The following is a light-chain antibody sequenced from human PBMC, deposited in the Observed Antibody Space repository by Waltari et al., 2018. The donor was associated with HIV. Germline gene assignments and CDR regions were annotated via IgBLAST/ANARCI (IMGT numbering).Light chain of an antibody. J-gene: IGLJ3*02. CDR3: QVWDSSSDHRV. Sequence: SYVLPQPPSVSVAPGTTARITCGGNNIGRKSVPWYQQKPGQAPVLVIYYDTDRPSGIPERFSGSNSGNTATLTISSVEAGDEADYYCQVWDSSSDHRVFGGGTKLTVL. V-gene: IGLV3-21*04. CDR2: YDT. CDR1: NIGRKS.